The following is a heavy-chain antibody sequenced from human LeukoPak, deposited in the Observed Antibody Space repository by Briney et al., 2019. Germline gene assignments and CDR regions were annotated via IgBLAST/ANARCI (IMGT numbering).Heavy chain of an antibody. CDR2: IKFDGSEK. Sequence: GGSLRLSCVASGFTFSTYGMSWVRQAPGKGLEWVASIKFDGSEKYYVDSVKGRFTISRDNAKNSLYLQMNSLRAEDTALYYCARDHTDPGLFFDSWGQGTLVTVSS. CDR1: GFTFSTYG. CDR3: ARDHTDPGLFFDS. V-gene: IGHV3-7*01. J-gene: IGHJ4*02. D-gene: IGHD2-21*01.